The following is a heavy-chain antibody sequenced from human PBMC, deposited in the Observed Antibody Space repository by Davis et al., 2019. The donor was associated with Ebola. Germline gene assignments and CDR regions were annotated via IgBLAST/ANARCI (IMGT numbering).Heavy chain of an antibody. CDR1: GDSVSSAG. J-gene: IGHJ4*02. V-gene: IGHV6-1*01. CDR3: ARGWLRVGFDS. CDR2: TYYKSKWYN. D-gene: IGHD5-12*01. Sequence: HSQTLSLTCAISGDSVSSAGWNWIRQSPSRGLEWLGRTYYKSKWYNDYAVSVKSRITINPDTSKNQFSLQLNSVTPEDTAVYYCARGWLRVGFDSWGQGTPVTVSS.